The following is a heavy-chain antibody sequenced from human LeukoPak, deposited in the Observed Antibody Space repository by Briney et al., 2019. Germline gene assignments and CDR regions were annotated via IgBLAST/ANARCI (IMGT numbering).Heavy chain of an antibody. J-gene: IGHJ3*02. Sequence: GGSLRLSCAASGFTFSSYSMNWVRQAPGKGLEWVSSISGGSTYKYQADSVKGRFTISRDNAKNSLYLQMNSLRAEDTAVYYCARRMSIAVTGTPAFDIWGQGTMVTVSS. CDR1: GFTFSSYS. CDR2: ISGGSTYK. CDR3: ARRMSIAVTGTPAFDI. V-gene: IGHV3-21*01. D-gene: IGHD6-19*01.